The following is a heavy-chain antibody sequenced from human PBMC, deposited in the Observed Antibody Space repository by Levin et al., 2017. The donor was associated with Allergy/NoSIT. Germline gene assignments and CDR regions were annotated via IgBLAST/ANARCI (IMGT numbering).Heavy chain of an antibody. CDR2: IKQDGSEK. CDR3: ARGFGHYYGSGSYPH. D-gene: IGHD3-10*01. CDR1: GFTFSSYW. Sequence: GGSLRLSCAASGFTFSSYWMSWVRQAPGKGLEWVANIKQDGSEKYYVDSVKGRFTISRDNAKNSLYLQMNSLRAEDTAVYYCARGFGHYYGSGSYPHWGQGTLVTVSS. V-gene: IGHV3-7*04. J-gene: IGHJ4*02.